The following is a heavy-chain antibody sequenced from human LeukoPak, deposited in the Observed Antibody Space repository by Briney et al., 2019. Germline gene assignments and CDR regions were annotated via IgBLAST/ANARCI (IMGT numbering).Heavy chain of an antibody. J-gene: IGHJ4*02. V-gene: IGHV1-8*01. Sequence: GASVKVSGKASGYTFTSYDINWVRQATGQGLELMGWMNPNSGNKGYAQKFQGRVTMTRNTSISTAYMELSSLRSEDTAVYYCAKGSRGYSSSWYRIDYWGQGTLVTVSS. CDR2: MNPNSGNK. CDR1: GYTFTSYD. CDR3: AKGSRGYSSSWYRIDY. D-gene: IGHD6-13*01.